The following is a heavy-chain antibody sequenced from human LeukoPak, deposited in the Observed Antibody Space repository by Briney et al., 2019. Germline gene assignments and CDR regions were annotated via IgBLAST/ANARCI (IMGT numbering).Heavy chain of an antibody. CDR1: GFTFGDYA. J-gene: IGHJ4*02. Sequence: GGSLRLSCTASGFTFGDYAMSWVRQAPGKGLEWVGFIRGKAYGGTTEYAASVKGRFTISRDDSKSIAYLQMNSLKTEDTAVYYCTRVLVVITPYYFDYWGQGTLVTVSS. D-gene: IGHD3-22*01. CDR3: TRVLVVITPYYFDY. CDR2: IRGKAYGGTT. V-gene: IGHV3-49*04.